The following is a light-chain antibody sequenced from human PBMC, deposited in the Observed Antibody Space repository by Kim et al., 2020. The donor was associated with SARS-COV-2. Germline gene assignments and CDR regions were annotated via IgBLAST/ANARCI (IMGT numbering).Light chain of an antibody. CDR3: HQYNDWPLT. CDR2: GIS. V-gene: IGKV3-15*01. Sequence: EIVMTQSPATLSVSPGKRATLSCRASQTVSSNLAWFQQKPGQAPRLLIFGISTRATGIPARFSGSGSGTEFTLTISSLQSEDFAVYYCHQYNDWPLTFGGGTKVDIK. CDR1: QTVSSN. J-gene: IGKJ4*01.